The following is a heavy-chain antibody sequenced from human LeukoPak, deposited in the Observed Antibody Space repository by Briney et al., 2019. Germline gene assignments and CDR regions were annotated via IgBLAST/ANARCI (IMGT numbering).Heavy chain of an antibody. CDR1: GYTFTSYD. J-gene: IGHJ4*02. CDR2: MNPNSGNT. D-gene: IGHD1-7*01. V-gene: IGHV1-8*01. CDR3: ARGSLELPDY. Sequence: ASVTVSCKASGYTFTSYDINWVRQAPGQGLEWVGWMNPNSGNTDYAQKFQGRVTMTRNTSISTAYMELSSLRSEDTAVYYCARGSLELPDYWGQGTLVTVSS.